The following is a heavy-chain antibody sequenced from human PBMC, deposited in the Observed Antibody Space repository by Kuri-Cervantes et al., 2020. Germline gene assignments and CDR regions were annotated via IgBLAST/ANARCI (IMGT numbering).Heavy chain of an antibody. J-gene: IGHJ6*02. CDR3: AREIFGGTSGVRYYYYGMDV. CDR1: GGSISSGGYS. Sequence: SETLSLTCAVSGGSISSGGYSWSWIRQPPGKGLEWIGYIYHSGSTYYNPSLKSRVTISVDRSKNQFSLKLSSVTAADTAVYYCAREIFGGTSGVRYYYYGMDVWGQGTTVTVSS. V-gene: IGHV4-30-2*01. D-gene: IGHD3-3*01. CDR2: IYHSGST.